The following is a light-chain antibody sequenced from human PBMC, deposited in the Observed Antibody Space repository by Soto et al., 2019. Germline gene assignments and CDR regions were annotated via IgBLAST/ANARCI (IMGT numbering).Light chain of an antibody. CDR1: QNIGSN. Sequence: EIVMTQSPATLSVSPGERATLSCRASQNIGSNLAWYQQKFGQAPRLLIYGASTRVTGIPARISGSGSGTEFTLTISSLQSEDFAVYYCQQYNNWPETFGQGTKVDIK. V-gene: IGKV3-15*01. J-gene: IGKJ1*01. CDR2: GAS. CDR3: QQYNNWPET.